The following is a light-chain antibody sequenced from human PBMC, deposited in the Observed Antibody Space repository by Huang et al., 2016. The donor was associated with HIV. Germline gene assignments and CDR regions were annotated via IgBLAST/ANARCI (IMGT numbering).Light chain of an antibody. J-gene: IGKJ4*01. CDR2: GAS. V-gene: IGKV1-39*01. CDR1: QSISAY. Sequence: DIQMTQSPSSLSAYVGDRVTITCRASQSISAYLNWYQQKPGKAPKLLIYGASTLQSGVPSRFSGSGSGTDFTLTINSLQPEDFATYYCQKSYTTPLTFGGGTKVAI. CDR3: QKSYTTPLT.